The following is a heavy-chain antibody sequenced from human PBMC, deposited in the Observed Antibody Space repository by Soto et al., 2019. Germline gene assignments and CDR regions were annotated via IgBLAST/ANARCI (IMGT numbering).Heavy chain of an antibody. Sequence: EVQLVESGGGLVQPGGSLRLSCAASGFTFSGYWMSWVRQAPQKGLEWLANIKTDGSETHYVDSVKGRFTISRDNAMNSLNWHVNSLSAEVTAVYFCARGGFNFEHWGQGTPVTVS. CDR3: ARGGFNFEH. J-gene: IGHJ4*02. CDR1: GFTFSGYW. V-gene: IGHV3-7*05. CDR2: IKTDGSET.